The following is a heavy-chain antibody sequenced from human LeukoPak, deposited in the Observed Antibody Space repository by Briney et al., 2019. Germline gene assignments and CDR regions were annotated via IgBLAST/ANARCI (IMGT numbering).Heavy chain of an antibody. J-gene: IGHJ4*02. CDR3: ARGRITGTTAVSRGFDY. Sequence: GASLKVSCKASGYTFTSYAMHWVRQAPGQRLEWMGWINAGNGNTKYSQKFHGRVTITRDTSASTAYMELSSLRSEDTAVYYCARGRITGTTAVSRGFDYWGQGTLVTVSS. CDR2: INAGNGNT. V-gene: IGHV1-3*01. CDR1: GYTFTSYA. D-gene: IGHD1-20*01.